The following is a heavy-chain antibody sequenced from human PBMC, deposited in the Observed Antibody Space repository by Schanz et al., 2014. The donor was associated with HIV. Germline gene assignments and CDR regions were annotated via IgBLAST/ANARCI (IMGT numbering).Heavy chain of an antibody. D-gene: IGHD3-10*01. Sequence: QVHLVESGGGVVQPGRSLRLSCAASGFSFNSYGMHWVRQAPGKGLEWVAVIWYDGTTKYYGDSVKGRFTISRDNSKNTLYLHMDSVRAEDTAVYYCARGFQGFDYWGQGTLVTVSS. CDR1: GFSFNSYG. V-gene: IGHV3-33*01. J-gene: IGHJ4*02. CDR2: IWYDGTTK. CDR3: ARGFQGFDY.